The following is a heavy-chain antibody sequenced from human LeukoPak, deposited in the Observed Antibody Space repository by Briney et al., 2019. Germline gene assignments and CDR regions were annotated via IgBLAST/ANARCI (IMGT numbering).Heavy chain of an antibody. CDR2: INHSGST. CDR3: ARGAPSAPDY. V-gene: IGHV4-39*07. J-gene: IGHJ4*02. CDR1: GGSISSGDYY. Sequence: PSETLSLTCTVSGGSISSGDYYWSWIRQPPGKGLEWIGEINHSGSTNYNPSLKSRVTISVDTSKNQFSLKLSSVTAADTAVYYCARGAPSAPDYWGQGTLVTVSS.